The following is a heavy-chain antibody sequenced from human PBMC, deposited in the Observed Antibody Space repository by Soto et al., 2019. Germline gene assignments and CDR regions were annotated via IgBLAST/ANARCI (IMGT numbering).Heavy chain of an antibody. CDR1: GYTFTNYW. CDR2: IYPGDSDT. V-gene: IGHV5-51*01. Sequence: PGESLKLSCTGSGYTFTNYWIGWVRQMPGKGPEWMGIIYPGDSDTKYNPSFQGQVTISADKSITTTYLQWSSLKASDTAIYYCAASIFYYGMDVWGQGTTVTVSS. J-gene: IGHJ6*02. CDR3: AASIFYYGMDV.